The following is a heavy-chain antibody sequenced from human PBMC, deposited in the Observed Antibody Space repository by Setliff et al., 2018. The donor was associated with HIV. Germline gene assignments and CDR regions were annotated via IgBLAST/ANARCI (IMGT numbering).Heavy chain of an antibody. J-gene: IGHJ5*02. V-gene: IGHV4-39*01. Sequence: SETLSLTCSVSGGSISSSTYYWGWIRQPPGQGLEWIGSIYHSGFTYHNPSLKSRVTISVDTSKNQFSLKLNSVTALDTAVYYCARSFAPRDSNGWYRFDPWGQGTLVTVSS. CDR1: GGSISSSTYY. D-gene: IGHD6-19*01. CDR2: IYHSGFT. CDR3: ARSFAPRDSNGWYRFDP.